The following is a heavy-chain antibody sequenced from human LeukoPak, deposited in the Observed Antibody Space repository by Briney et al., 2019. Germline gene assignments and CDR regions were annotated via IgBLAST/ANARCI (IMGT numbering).Heavy chain of an antibody. J-gene: IGHJ4*02. CDR2: GCPSGSS. CDR1: RDSINSIYC. D-gene: IGHD1-26*01. CDR3: ARQSFAPFQVGPETPIES. V-gene: IGHV4-38-2*02. Sequence: SETLSLTCTVSRDSINSIYCWGWIRQPPGKGLEWIGTGCPSGSSYYNPSLRSRVTIAVDTSKSQFSLKLTSVTAADTAVYYCARQSFAPFQVGPETPIESWGQGTLVTVSS.